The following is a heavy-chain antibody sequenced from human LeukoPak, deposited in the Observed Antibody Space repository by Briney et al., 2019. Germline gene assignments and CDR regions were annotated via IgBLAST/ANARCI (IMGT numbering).Heavy chain of an antibody. V-gene: IGHV3-23*01. CDR2: ISGSGVST. D-gene: IGHD3-3*01. CDR3: AKGLGYDVCNRCHDY. Sequence: PGGSLRLSCAASGFTFSSYAMSWVRQAPGKGLEWVSGISGSGVSTYYADSVKGRFTISRDNSKKTLYLQMNSLRAEDTAEYYCAKGLGYDVCNRCHDYAGQGTLVTVSS. CDR1: GFTFSSYA. J-gene: IGHJ4*02.